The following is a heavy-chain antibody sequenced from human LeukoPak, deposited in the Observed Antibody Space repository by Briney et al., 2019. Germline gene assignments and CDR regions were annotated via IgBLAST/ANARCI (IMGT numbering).Heavy chain of an antibody. CDR1: GSTFRNNW. J-gene: IGHJ4*02. CDR3: ARRVVAAAFDY. CDR2: IVQDGTEK. D-gene: IGHD6-13*01. V-gene: IGHV3-7*01. Sequence: GRSLRLSCAASGSTFRNNWTSWVRQPPGKGLEWVAYIVQDGTEKYHVDSVKGRFTISRDNAKNSLYLQMNSLRAEDTAVYYCARRVVAAAFDYWGQGTLGTVSS.